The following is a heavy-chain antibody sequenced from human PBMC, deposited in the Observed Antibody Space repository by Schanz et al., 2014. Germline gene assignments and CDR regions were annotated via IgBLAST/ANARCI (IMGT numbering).Heavy chain of an antibody. J-gene: IGHJ6*02. Sequence: QVQLVQSGAEVKKPGASVKVSCKASGYTFISYGIKWVRQAPGQGLEWMGWISAYNGHTDYAQKLQGRVTLTTDTSTSTAYMELRNLRSDDTAVYYCARARYGLDVWGQGTTVTVSS. CDR2: ISAYNGHT. V-gene: IGHV1-18*01. CDR1: GYTFISYG. CDR3: ARARYGLDV.